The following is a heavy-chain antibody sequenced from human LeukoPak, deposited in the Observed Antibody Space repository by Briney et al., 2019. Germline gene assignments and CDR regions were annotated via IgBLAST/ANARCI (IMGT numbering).Heavy chain of an antibody. Sequence: GRSLRLSCAASGFTFNSSVMHWVRQAPGKGLEWVAVISYDGSNKYYGDSVKGRFTISRDNSKNTVYLQMISLRTEDTAVYYCAKDPGYSGGWYIRYYYYMDVWGNGTTVTVSS. V-gene: IGHV3-30*18. CDR2: ISYDGSNK. D-gene: IGHD6-19*01. J-gene: IGHJ6*03. CDR1: GFTFNSSV. CDR3: AKDPGYSGGWYIRYYYYMDV.